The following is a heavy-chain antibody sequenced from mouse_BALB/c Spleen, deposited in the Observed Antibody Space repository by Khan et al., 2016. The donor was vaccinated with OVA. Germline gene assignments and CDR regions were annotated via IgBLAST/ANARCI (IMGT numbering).Heavy chain of an antibody. J-gene: IGHJ2*01. Sequence: EVQLQESGPGLVKPSQSLSLTCTVTGYSITSDYAWNWIRQFPGNKLEWMGYISYSGSTSYHPSLQSRISITRDTSKNQFFLQLNSVTTEDTATYYCARWGNSYFDYWGQGTTLTVSS. V-gene: IGHV3-2*02. CDR1: GYSITSDYA. CDR2: ISYSGST. CDR3: ARWGNSYFDY.